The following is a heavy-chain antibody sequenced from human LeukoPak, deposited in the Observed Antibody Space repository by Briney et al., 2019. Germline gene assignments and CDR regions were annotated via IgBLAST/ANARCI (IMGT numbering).Heavy chain of an antibody. Sequence: PGGSLRLSCAASGFTFSSYWMSWVRQAPGKGLEWVANINQDESEKYYVDSVKGRFTISRGNAKKSLFLQMNSLRAEDTAVYYCARKLAPVFDYWGQGTLVTVSS. J-gene: IGHJ4*02. CDR3: ARKLAPVFDY. CDR2: INQDESEK. V-gene: IGHV3-7*03. D-gene: IGHD2-2*01. CDR1: GFTFSSYW.